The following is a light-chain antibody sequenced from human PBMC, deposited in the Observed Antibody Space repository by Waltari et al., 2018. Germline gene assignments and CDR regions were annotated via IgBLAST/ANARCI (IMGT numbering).Light chain of an antibody. Sequence: EIVMTQSPATLSVSPGERATLSCRVSQSVSRNLAWYQQKPGQAPRLLIYGASSRATGIPVRFSGSWSGTEFTLTISSLQSEDFAVYYCQQYNNWPPQYTFGQGTKLEIK. V-gene: IGKV3-15*01. J-gene: IGKJ2*01. CDR2: GAS. CDR3: QQYNNWPPQYT. CDR1: QSVSRN.